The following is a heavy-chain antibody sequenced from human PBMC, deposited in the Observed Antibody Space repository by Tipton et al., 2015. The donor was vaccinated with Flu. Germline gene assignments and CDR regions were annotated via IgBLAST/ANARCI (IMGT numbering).Heavy chain of an antibody. CDR2: ISYSGST. J-gene: IGHJ4*02. Sequence: TLSLTCTVSGGSISSYYWSWIRQPPGKGLEWIGYISYSGSTNYNPSLKSRVTISVDTSKSQFSLELSSVTAADTAVYYCARLSSNWYHQLDNWGQGTLVTVSS. V-gene: IGHV4-59*01. CDR3: ARLSSNWYHQLDN. CDR1: GGSISSYY. D-gene: IGHD6-13*01.